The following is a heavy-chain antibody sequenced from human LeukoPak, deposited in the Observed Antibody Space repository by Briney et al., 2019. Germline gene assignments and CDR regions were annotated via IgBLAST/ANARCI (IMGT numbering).Heavy chain of an antibody. J-gene: IGHJ6*03. CDR3: ARGGRGRVPAAHMDV. Sequence: SETLSLTCAVYGGSFSGYYWGWIRQSPGKGLEWIGEINHSGSTNYNPSLKSRVTISVDTSKNQFSLKLSSVTAADTAVYYCARGGRGRVPAAHMDVWGKGTTVTVSS. CDR2: INHSGST. D-gene: IGHD2-2*01. CDR1: GGSFSGYY. V-gene: IGHV4-34*01.